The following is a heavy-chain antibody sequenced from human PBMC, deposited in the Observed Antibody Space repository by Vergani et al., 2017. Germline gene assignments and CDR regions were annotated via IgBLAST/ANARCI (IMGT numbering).Heavy chain of an antibody. V-gene: IGHV3-13*01. CDR3: ARGGGDYWYFDL. CDR2: IGTAGDT. CDR1: GFTFSSYD. Sequence: EVQLVESGGGLVQPGGSLRLSCAASGFTFSSYDMHWVRQATGKGLGWVSGIGTAGDTHYPGSVKGRFTISRENAKNSLYLQMNSLRAGDTAVYYCARGGGDYWYFDLWGRGTLVTVSS. D-gene: IGHD3-10*01. J-gene: IGHJ2*01.